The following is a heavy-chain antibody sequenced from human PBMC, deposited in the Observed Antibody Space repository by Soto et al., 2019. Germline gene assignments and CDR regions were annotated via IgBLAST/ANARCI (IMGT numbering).Heavy chain of an antibody. CDR2: IYFRGTT. V-gene: IGHV4-59*01. D-gene: IGHD3-22*01. CDR1: GDFISNYY. CDR3: ARMNYYDTSGYPFDY. Sequence: PSETLSLTCTVSGDFISNYYWSWIRQPPGKGLEWIGYIYFRGTTNYNPSLKSRVTMSADTSKNQFSLKLNSVTAADTAVYYCARMNYYDTSGYPFDYWGQGMMVTVSS. J-gene: IGHJ4*02.